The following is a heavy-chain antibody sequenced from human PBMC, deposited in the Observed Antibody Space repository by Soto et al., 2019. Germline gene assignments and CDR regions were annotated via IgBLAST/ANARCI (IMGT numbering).Heavy chain of an antibody. J-gene: IGHJ6*02. CDR2: ISYDGSNK. CDR1: GFTFSSYG. Sequence: VGSLRLSGAASGFTFSSYGMHWVRQAPGKGLEWVAVISYDGSNKYYADSVKGRFTISRDNSKNTLYLQMNSLRAEDTAVYYCAKDVQRFLEWLSYYYGMDVWGQGTTVTVSS. CDR3: AKDVQRFLEWLSYYYGMDV. D-gene: IGHD3-3*01. V-gene: IGHV3-30*18.